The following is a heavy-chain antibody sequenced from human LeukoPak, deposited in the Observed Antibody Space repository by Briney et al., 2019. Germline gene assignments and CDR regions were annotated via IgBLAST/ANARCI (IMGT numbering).Heavy chain of an antibody. CDR3: ARRGLAASSDS. CDR2: INPHSGST. D-gene: IGHD2-15*01. J-gene: IGHJ4*02. CDR1: GYSFTGYC. V-gene: IGHV1-2*02. Sequence: ASVSVSCRASGYSFTGYCILWMREAPGQGLEWMGWINPHSGSTNYAPKFQGRVTSTRDTSINTVYLQLTSLRPDDTAIYYCARRGLAASSDSWGQGTLVTVSS.